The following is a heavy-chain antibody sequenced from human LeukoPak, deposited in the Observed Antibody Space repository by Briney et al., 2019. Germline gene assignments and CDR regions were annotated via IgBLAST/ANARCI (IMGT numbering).Heavy chain of an antibody. CDR1: GFTLSSDY. D-gene: IGHD1-26*01. CDR2: SNSGGST. J-gene: IGHJ4*02. CDR3: AREVWELRGVFDY. Sequence: GGSLRLSCAASGFTLSSDYVSWVRQGPGKGRGRVSVSNSGGSTSYADSVKGRFTTSRDNSKKTLYLQMNRPRAEDTAVYYCAREVWELRGVFDYWGRGALVTVSS. V-gene: IGHV3-53*01.